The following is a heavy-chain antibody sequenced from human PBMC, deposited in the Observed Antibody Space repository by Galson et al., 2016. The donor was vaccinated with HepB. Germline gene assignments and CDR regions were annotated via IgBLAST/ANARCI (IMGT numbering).Heavy chain of an antibody. J-gene: IGHJ3*02. CDR3: ARDRGEYTSGYGVFGAFDI. CDR1: GFTFNRYG. CDR2: IWHDGSNK. V-gene: IGHV3-33*07. D-gene: IGHD2/OR15-2a*01. Sequence: SLRLSCAASGFTFNRYGIYWVRQAPGKGLDWVAVIWHDGSNKYYAESVKGRFALSRDNSNSTLFLQMNSLRVEDTAIYYCARDRGEYTSGYGVFGAFDIWDQGTMVTVSS.